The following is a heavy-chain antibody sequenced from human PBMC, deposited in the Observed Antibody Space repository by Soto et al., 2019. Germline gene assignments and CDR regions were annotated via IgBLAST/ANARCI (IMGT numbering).Heavy chain of an antibody. Sequence: ASVKVSCKASGYTFTSYYMHWVRQAPGQGLEWMGIINPSGGSTSYAQKFQGRVTMTRDTSTSTVYMELSSLRSEDTAVYYCARDHSSSWYSIYYYGMDVWGQGTTFTVSS. CDR1: GYTFTSYY. V-gene: IGHV1-46*01. CDR3: ARDHSSSWYSIYYYGMDV. CDR2: INPSGGST. D-gene: IGHD6-13*01. J-gene: IGHJ6*02.